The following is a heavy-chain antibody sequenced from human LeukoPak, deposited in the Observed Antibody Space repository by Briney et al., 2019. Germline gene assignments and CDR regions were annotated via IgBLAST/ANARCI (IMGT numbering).Heavy chain of an antibody. V-gene: IGHV3-30*02. CDR2: IRHDSSYK. CDR3: ARDRGVSGNYYDY. J-gene: IGHJ4*02. D-gene: IGHD3-10*01. Sequence: PGGSLRLSCVASGFSFRNYGMHWVRQAPGKGLEWVTFIRHDSSYKYYADSVKGRFTTSRDNSKSTLDLQMNSLRPEDTALYYCARDRGVSGNYYDYWGQGTLVTVSS. CDR1: GFSFRNYG.